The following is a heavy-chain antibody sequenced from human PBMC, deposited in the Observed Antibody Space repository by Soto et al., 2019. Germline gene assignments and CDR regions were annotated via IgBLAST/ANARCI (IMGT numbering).Heavy chain of an antibody. V-gene: IGHV3-33*01. J-gene: IGHJ6*02. CDR2: IWYDGSNK. CDR3: ARVQTRRSDTDAFSSGPPRGMDV. CDR1: GFTFSSYG. Sequence: GGSLRLSCAASGFTFSSYGMRWVRQAPGKGLEWVAVIWYDGSNKYYADSVKGRFSISSNNSKTTLDPQMNTLRAEDTAVYYCARVQTRRSDTDAFSSGPPRGMDVWGQGTKVTVSS. D-gene: IGHD6-19*01.